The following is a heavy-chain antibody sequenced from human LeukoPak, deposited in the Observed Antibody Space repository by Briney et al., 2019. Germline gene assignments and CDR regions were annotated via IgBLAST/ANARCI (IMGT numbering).Heavy chain of an antibody. D-gene: IGHD6-13*01. CDR3: ASEFPAAGLV. Sequence: GRSLRLSCAASGFTFSSYAMHWVRQAPGKGLEWVAVISYDGSNKYYADSVKGRFTISRDNSKNTLYLQMNSLRAEDTAVYYCASEFPAAGLVWGQGTLVTVSS. J-gene: IGHJ4*02. CDR1: GFTFSSYA. V-gene: IGHV3-30-3*01. CDR2: ISYDGSNK.